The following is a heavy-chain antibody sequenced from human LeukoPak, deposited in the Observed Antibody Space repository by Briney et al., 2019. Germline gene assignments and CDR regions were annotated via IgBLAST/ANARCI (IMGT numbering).Heavy chain of an antibody. Sequence: SETLPLTCAVSGGSISSSNWWRWVRQPPGKGLEWIGEIYHSGSTNYDPSLKSRVTISVDKSKNQFSLKLSSVTAADTAVYYCARDTYYDFWSGYYTGRGAFDIWGQGTMVTVSS. V-gene: IGHV4-4*02. CDR2: IYHSGST. CDR1: GGSISSSNW. J-gene: IGHJ3*02. CDR3: ARDTYYDFWSGYYTGRGAFDI. D-gene: IGHD3-3*01.